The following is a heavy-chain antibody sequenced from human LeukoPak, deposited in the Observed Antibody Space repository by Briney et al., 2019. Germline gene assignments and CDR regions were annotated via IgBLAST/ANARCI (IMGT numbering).Heavy chain of an antibody. V-gene: IGHV3-74*01. CDR1: GFTFSSYW. J-gene: IGHJ5*02. D-gene: IGHD2-8*01. Sequence: GGSLRLSCAASGFTFSSYWMHWVRQAPGKGLVWVSRINSDGSSTSYADSVKGRFTISRDNAKNTLYLQMNSLRAEDTAVYYCARGGSCTSGVCYTRSNWFDPWGQGTLATVSS. CDR2: INSDGSST. CDR3: ARGGSCTSGVCYTRSNWFDP.